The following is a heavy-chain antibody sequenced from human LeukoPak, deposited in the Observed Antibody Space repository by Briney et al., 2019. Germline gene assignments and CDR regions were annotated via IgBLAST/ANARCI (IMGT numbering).Heavy chain of an antibody. CDR2: IRYDGSNK. Sequence: GGSLRLSCAASGFTFSSYGVNWVRQAPGKGLEWVAFIRYDGSNKYYADSVKGRFTISRDNSKNTLYLQVKSLRAEDTAVYYCAKGGGYEAQYYYYYLDVWGKGTTVTISS. CDR1: GFTFSSYG. J-gene: IGHJ6*03. CDR3: AKGGGYEAQYYYYYLDV. V-gene: IGHV3-30*02. D-gene: IGHD5-12*01.